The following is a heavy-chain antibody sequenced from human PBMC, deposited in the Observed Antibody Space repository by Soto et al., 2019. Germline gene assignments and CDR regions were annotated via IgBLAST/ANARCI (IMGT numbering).Heavy chain of an antibody. D-gene: IGHD4-17*01. Sequence: QVQLVESGGGVVQPGRSLRLSCAASGFTFSSYGMRWVRQAPGKGLEWVAVISYDGSNKYYADSVKGRFTISRDNSKNTLYLQMNSLRAEDTAVYYCAKDIYGDYPFDAFDIWGQGTMVTVSS. CDR3: AKDIYGDYPFDAFDI. CDR1: GFTFSSYG. CDR2: ISYDGSNK. J-gene: IGHJ3*02. V-gene: IGHV3-30*18.